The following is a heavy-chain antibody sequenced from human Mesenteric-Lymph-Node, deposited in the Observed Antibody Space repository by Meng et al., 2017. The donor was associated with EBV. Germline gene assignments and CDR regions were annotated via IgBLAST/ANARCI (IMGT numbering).Heavy chain of an antibody. V-gene: IGHV4-4*02. D-gene: IGHD3-10*01. J-gene: IGHJ5*02. CDR3: ASVIYGSGLNSWFDP. CDR2: IHHSGAT. Sequence: VQLEDSGPGLVKPSETPSLPCAVSGGSISSDNWWTWGRQPPGKGLEWIGEIHHSGATNYNPSLKSRVTISVDKSKNQFSLKLSSVTAADAAVYFCASVIYGSGLNSWFDPWGHGTLVTVSS. CDR1: GGSISSDNW.